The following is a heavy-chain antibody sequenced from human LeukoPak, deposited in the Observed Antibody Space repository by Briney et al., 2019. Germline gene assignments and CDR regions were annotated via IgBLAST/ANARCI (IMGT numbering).Heavy chain of an antibody. V-gene: IGHV1-69*05. CDR2: IIPIIGTA. D-gene: IGHD3-10*01. CDR1: GGTFSSYA. CDR3: ARDLAGYYGSGSTPGWFDP. J-gene: IGHJ5*02. Sequence: ASVKVSCKASGGTFSSYAISWVRQAPGQGLEWMGGIIPIIGTANYAQKFQGRVTITTDESTSTAYMELSSLRSEDTAVDYCARDLAGYYGSGSTPGWFDPWGQGTLVTVSS.